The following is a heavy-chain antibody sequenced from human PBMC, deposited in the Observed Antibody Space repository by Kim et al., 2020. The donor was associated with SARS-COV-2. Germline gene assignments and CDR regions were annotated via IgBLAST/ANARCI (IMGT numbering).Heavy chain of an antibody. Sequence: SETLSLTCTVSGGSVSSGSYYWSWIRQPPGKGLEWIGYIYYSGSTNYNPSLKSRVTISVDTSKNQFSLKLSSVTAEDTAVYYCARGRGDIVVVVAATPPSFDYWGQGTLVTVSS. CDR1: GGSVSSGSYY. J-gene: IGHJ4*02. CDR2: IYYSGST. D-gene: IGHD2-15*01. CDR3: ARGRGDIVVVVAATPPSFDY. V-gene: IGHV4-61*01.